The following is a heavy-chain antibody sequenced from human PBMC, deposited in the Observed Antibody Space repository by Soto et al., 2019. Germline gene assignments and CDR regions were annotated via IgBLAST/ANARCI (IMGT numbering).Heavy chain of an antibody. D-gene: IGHD1-7*01. CDR1: GFTFSSYA. CDR3: AKDGCPGTTLCPNY. Sequence: PAGSLRLSCAAPGFTFSSYAMTWVRQPPGKGLEWVSAISGSGGSTYYADSVKGRFTISRDNSKNTLYLQMNSLRAEDTAVYYCAKDGCPGTTLCPNYWGQGTLVTVSS. V-gene: IGHV3-23*01. CDR2: ISGSGGST. J-gene: IGHJ4*02.